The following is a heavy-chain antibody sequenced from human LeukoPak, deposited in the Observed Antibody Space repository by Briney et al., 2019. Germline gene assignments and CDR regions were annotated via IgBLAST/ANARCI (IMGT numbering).Heavy chain of an antibody. J-gene: IGHJ6*03. CDR1: GGSISSYY. CDR2: IYTSGST. CDR3: ARAGVVVAPAAKGGYYYYYMDV. D-gene: IGHD2-2*01. V-gene: IGHV4-4*07. Sequence: SETLSLTCTVSGGSISSYYWSWIRQPAGKGLEWIGRIYTSGSTNYNPSLKSRVTMSVDTSKNQFSLKLSSVTAADTAAYYCARAGVVVAPAAKGGYYYYYMDVWGKGTTVTVSS.